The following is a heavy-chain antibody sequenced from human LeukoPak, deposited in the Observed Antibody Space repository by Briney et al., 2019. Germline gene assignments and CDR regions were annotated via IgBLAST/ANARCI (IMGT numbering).Heavy chain of an antibody. CDR3: ARINTIFGVVIILYYFDY. V-gene: IGHV3-7*05. CDR1: GFTFSSIW. CDR2: IKHDGSGT. J-gene: IGHJ4*02. Sequence: GGSLRLSCATSGFTFSSIWMSWVRQAPGKGLEWVANIKHDGSGTNYVDSVKGRFTISRDNAKNSLHLQMNSLRAEDTAVYYCARINTIFGVVIILYYFDYWGQGTLVTVSS. D-gene: IGHD3-3*01.